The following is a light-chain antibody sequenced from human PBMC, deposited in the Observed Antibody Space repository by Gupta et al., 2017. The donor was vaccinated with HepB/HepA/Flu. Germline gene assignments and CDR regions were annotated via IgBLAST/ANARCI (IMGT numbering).Light chain of an antibody. CDR2: DVR. V-gene: IGLV2-14*01. Sequence: QSALTQPTSVSGSPAQSITISCTGTSSDVGGYNYVSWYQQYPGKAPKLMIYDVRNRPSGVSDRFSGSKSGNTASLTISGLQAEDEADYFCSSYTSSVTWVFGGGTKLTVL. CDR1: SSDVGGYNY. J-gene: IGLJ3*02. CDR3: SSYTSSVTWV.